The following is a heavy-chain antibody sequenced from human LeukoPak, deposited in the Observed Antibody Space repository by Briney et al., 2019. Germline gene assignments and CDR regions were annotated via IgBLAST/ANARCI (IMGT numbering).Heavy chain of an antibody. CDR1: GFTFSSYG. CDR2: IWYDGSNK. CDR3: ARGNYDSSASLDQ. D-gene: IGHD3-22*01. J-gene: IGHJ4*02. Sequence: PGGSLRLSCAASGFTFSSYGMHWVRQAPGKGLEWVAVIWYDGSNKYYADSVKGRFTTSRDNSKNTLYLRMNSLRAEDTAVYYCARGNYDSSASLDQWGQGTLVTVSS. V-gene: IGHV3-33*01.